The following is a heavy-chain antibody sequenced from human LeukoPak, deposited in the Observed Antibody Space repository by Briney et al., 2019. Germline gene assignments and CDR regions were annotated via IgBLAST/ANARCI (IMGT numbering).Heavy chain of an antibody. CDR3: VKALGYCSGGSCLAFDV. CDR1: GFSFSNYA. Sequence: GGALRLSCAASGFSFSNYAMHGVRQAPGKGLEYVSAISSNGGSTYYADSVKGRFTISRDNSKNTLYLQMSSLRAEDTAVYYCVKALGYCSGGSCLAFDVWGQGTMVTVSS. D-gene: IGHD2-15*01. J-gene: IGHJ3*01. CDR2: ISSNGGST. V-gene: IGHV3-64D*06.